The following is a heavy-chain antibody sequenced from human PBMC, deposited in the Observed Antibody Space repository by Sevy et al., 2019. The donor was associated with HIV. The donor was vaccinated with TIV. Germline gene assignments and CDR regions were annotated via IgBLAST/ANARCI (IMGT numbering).Heavy chain of an antibody. V-gene: IGHV3-66*02. Sequence: GESLKISCAASGFTVSSNYMSWVRQAPGKGLEWVSVIYSGGITYYADSVKGRFTISGDNSKNTLHLQMNSLRAEDTAGYYCARAPYSSGWYGVAFDIWGQGTMVTVSS. CDR1: GFTVSSNY. CDR3: ARAPYSSGWYGVAFDI. D-gene: IGHD6-19*01. J-gene: IGHJ3*02. CDR2: IYSGGIT.